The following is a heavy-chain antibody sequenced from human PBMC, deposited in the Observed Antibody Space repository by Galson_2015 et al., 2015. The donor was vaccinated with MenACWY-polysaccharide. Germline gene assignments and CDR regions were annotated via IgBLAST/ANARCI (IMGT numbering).Heavy chain of an antibody. D-gene: IGHD3-10*01. CDR3: SRGSGPAFY. Sequence: SLRLSCAASGFIFNSFWMHWVRQAPGKGLVWVSRISSDGRSANYADSVKGRFTISRDNTKNTLYLQMNSLGAEDTAVYYCSRGSGPAFYWGQGSLVTVSS. V-gene: IGHV3-74*01. CDR2: ISSDGRSA. J-gene: IGHJ4*02. CDR1: GFIFNSFW.